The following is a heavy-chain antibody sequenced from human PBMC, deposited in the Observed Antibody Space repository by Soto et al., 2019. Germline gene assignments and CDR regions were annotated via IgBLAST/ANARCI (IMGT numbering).Heavy chain of an antibody. CDR1: GFSFSDYY. J-gene: IGHJ3*01. CDR2: ISSVNNYT. CDR3: SSDADILTGADAFDL. V-gene: IGHV3-11*05. D-gene: IGHD3-9*01. Sequence: QVQLVESGGGLVKPGGSLRLSCAASGFSFSDYYMRWIRQAPGKGLEWVSYISSVNNYTNYADSVKGRFTISRDNAKNSLYLQMNSLRAEDTAVYYCSSDADILTGADAFDLWGQEPMVTVSS.